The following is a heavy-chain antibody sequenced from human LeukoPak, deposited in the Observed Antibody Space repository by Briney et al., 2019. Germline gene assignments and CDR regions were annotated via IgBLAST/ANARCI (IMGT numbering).Heavy chain of an antibody. D-gene: IGHD2-2*01. V-gene: IGHV1-69*13. CDR3: ARRGYCSSTSCYGRYYGMDV. J-gene: IGHJ6*04. CDR1: GGTFSSYA. CDR2: IIPIFGTA. Sequence: GASAKVSCKASGGTFSSYAISWVRQAPGQGLEWMGGIIPIFGTANYAQKFQGRVTITADESTSTAYMELSSLRSEDTAVYYCARRGYCSSTSCYGRYYGMDVWGKGTTVTVSS.